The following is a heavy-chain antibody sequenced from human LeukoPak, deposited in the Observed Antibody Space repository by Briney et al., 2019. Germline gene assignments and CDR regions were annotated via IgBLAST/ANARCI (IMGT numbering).Heavy chain of an antibody. J-gene: IGHJ4*02. D-gene: IGHD6-13*01. V-gene: IGHV3-48*01. CDR2: ISSSTSVI. CDR3: ARLYSALPAFDY. CDR1: GFTLSTYS. Sequence: PGGSLRLSCAASGFTLSTYSVTWVRQAPGKGLEWFSYISSSTSVIYYADSVKGRFTISRDNAKNSLYLQMNSLRADDTAVYYCARLYSALPAFDYWGQGTLVTVSS.